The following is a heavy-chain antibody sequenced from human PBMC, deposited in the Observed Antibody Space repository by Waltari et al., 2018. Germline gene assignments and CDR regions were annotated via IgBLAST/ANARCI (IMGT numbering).Heavy chain of an antibody. CDR3: ASPWGKDYYYYMDV. V-gene: IGHV3-21*01. CDR1: GFTFSSYS. CDR2: ISSSSSYI. Sequence: EVQLVESGGGLVKPGGSLRLSCAASGFTFSSYSMNWVRQAPGKGLEWVSSISSSSSYIYYADSVKGRFTISRDNAKNSLYLQMNSLRAEDTAVYYCASPWGKDYYYYMDVWGKGTTVTVSS. D-gene: IGHD3-16*01. J-gene: IGHJ6*03.